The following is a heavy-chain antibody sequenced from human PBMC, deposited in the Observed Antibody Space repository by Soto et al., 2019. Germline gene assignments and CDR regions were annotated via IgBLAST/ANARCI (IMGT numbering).Heavy chain of an antibody. CDR3: SIGSRSAETFDV. D-gene: IGHD2-2*01. V-gene: IGHV1-69*02. CDR2: IIPMLTVT. Sequence: QVHLVQSGAEVKKPGSSVKVSCKAAGGTFSTYTLIWVRQAPGQGLEWMGRIIPMLTVTNSAQKFQGRVTLTADKSTNTAFMELTSLRSDETAVYYCSIGSRSAETFDVWGQGTMVTVSS. J-gene: IGHJ3*01. CDR1: GGTFSTYT.